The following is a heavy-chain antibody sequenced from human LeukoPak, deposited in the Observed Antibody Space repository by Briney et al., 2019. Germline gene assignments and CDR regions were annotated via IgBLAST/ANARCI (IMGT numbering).Heavy chain of an antibody. CDR3: GSGGGDGDYVFDI. D-gene: IGHD4-17*01. J-gene: IGHJ3*02. V-gene: IGHV4-39*07. CDR2: IYYSGST. CDR1: GGSISSSSYY. Sequence: SETLSLTCTVSGGSISSSSYYWGWIRQPPGKGLEWIGSIYYSGSTYYNPSLKSRVTISVDTSKNQFSLKLSSVTAADTAVYYCGSGGGDGDYVFDIWGQGTMVTVSS.